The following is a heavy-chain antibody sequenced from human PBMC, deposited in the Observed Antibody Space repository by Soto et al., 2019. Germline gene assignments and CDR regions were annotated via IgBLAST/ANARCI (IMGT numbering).Heavy chain of an antibody. V-gene: IGHV4-34*01. CDR3: ARGECSSNYCFTRWALDI. CDR1: GGSFSAYH. J-gene: IGHJ3*02. CDR2: ISHSGST. D-gene: IGHD2-2*01. Sequence: QVQLQQWGAGLLKPSETLSLTCAVSGGSFSAYHWTWIRQTPGKGLEWIGEISHSGSTNYKPSLKSRVTISADPSKKQFSLNVTSMTAADSGVYYCARGECSSNYCFTRWALDIWGQGTVVTVSS.